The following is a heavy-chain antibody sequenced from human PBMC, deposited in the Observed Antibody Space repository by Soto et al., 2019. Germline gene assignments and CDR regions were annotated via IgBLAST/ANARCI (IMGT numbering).Heavy chain of an antibody. D-gene: IGHD2-2*01. CDR3: APWGGTCNSSSCYGGY. J-gene: IGHJ4*02. Sequence: EVQLVESGGGLVQPGGSLRLSCAASGFSFSSYWMSWVRQAPGKGLEWVAHIKQDGSAKYYVESVEGRFTISRDNAKNSLYLQMDSLRAEDTAVYYCAPWGGTCNSSSCYGGYWGQGTLVTVSS. V-gene: IGHV3-7*01. CDR1: GFSFSSYW. CDR2: IKQDGSAK.